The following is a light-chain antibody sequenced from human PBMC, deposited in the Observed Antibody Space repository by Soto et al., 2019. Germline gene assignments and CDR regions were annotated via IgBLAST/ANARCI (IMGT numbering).Light chain of an antibody. CDR3: QQFSSYPLT. CDR2: GAS. Sequence: EFVLTQSPGTLSLSPGERATLSCRASQSVSSSYLAWYQQKPGQAPRLLIYGASNRATGIPDKLSGSGSGTDFTLTISRLEPEDFAVYYCQQFSSYPLTFGGGTKVDIK. J-gene: IGKJ4*01. CDR1: QSVSSSY. V-gene: IGKV3-20*01.